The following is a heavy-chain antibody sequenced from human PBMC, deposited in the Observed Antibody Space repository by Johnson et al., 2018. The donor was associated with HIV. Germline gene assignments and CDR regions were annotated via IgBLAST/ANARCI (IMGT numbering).Heavy chain of an antibody. D-gene: IGHD2-2*01. J-gene: IGHJ3*01. V-gene: IGHV3-66*01. Sequence: VQLVESGGGVVQPGRSLRLSCAASGFTFSSYGMHWVRQAPGKGLEWVSIIYGGGTTNYAESVKGRFTISRDSSDNTLYLQMNSLRAGDTAVYYCARGSPLSTSWYGSFDLWGQGTMVTVSS. CDR1: GFTFSSYG. CDR3: ARGSPLSTSWYGSFDL. CDR2: IYGGGTT.